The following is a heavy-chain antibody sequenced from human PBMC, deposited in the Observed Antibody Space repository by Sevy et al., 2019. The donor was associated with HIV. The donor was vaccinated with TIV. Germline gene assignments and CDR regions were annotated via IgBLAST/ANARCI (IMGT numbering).Heavy chain of an antibody. CDR2: ISGSGSSS. Sequence: GGSLRLSCVGSGFTFADYAMTWVRQAPGKGPEWVSSISGSGSSSKNADSVKGRFTISRDNSKNRLYLQMNSLRAEDTAVYFCTKKSYGSGTYTWFDPWGQGTLVTVSS. J-gene: IGHJ5*02. V-gene: IGHV3-23*01. D-gene: IGHD3-10*01. CDR3: TKKSYGSGTYTWFDP. CDR1: GFTFADYA.